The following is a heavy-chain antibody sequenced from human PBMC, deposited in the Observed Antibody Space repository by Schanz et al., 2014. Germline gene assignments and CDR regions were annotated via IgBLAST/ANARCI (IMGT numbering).Heavy chain of an antibody. Sequence: VQLEQSGAEVKKPGASVKLSCKASGYSLYVYYMHWVRQAPGQGLEWMGRIIPILGIATYAQKFQGRVTITADKSTTTAYMELNSLNSDDTALYYCTRGGYSYALSAFDIWGQGTMVTVSS. CDR3: TRGGYSYALSAFDI. V-gene: IGHV1-69*02. CDR1: GYSLYVYY. CDR2: IIPILGIA. D-gene: IGHD5-18*01. J-gene: IGHJ3*02.